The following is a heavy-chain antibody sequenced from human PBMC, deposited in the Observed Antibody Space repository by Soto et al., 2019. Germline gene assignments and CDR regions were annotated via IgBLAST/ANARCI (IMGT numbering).Heavy chain of an antibody. J-gene: IGHJ4*02. D-gene: IGHD6-6*01. Sequence: TSETLSLTCPVSGGPIGSTTYYWGWIRQPPGKGLEWIGSIYYSGTTYYNPSLQSRVTISVDTSKNQFSLKLSSVTAADTAVYYCARWGGSSRPCDYWGQGTLVT. CDR2: IYYSGTT. V-gene: IGHV4-39*01. CDR1: GGPIGSTTYY. CDR3: ARWGGSSRPCDY.